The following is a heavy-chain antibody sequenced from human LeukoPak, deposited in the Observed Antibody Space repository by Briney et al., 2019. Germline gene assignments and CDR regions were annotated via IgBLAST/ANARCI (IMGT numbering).Heavy chain of an antibody. CDR3: AREAYYYDSSGYSEFDY. CDR1: GGSFSGYY. CDR2: IYTSGST. Sequence: SETLSLTCAVYGGSFSGYYWSWIRQPAGKGLEWIGRIYTSGSTNYNPSLKSRVTMSVDTSKNQFSLKLSSVTAADTAVYYCAREAYYYDSSGYSEFDYWGQGTLVTVSS. J-gene: IGHJ4*02. D-gene: IGHD3-22*01. V-gene: IGHV4-4*07.